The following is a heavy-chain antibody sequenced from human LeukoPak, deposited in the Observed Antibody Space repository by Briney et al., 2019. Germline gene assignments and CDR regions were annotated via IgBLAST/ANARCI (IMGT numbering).Heavy chain of an antibody. Sequence: QPGGSLRLSCAASGFTFSSYAMHWVRQAPGKGLEWVANIKRDGSEKNYVDSVKGRFTISRDNAKNSLYLQMNSLRAEDTAVYYCASGLELDYWGQGTLVTVSS. V-gene: IGHV3-7*03. J-gene: IGHJ4*02. CDR3: ASGLELDY. CDR2: IKRDGSEK. CDR1: GFTFSSYA.